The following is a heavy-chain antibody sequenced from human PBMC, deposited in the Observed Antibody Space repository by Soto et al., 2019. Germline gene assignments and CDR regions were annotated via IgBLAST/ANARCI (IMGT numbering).Heavy chain of an antibody. CDR3: ARGDYYDSSGYYGLDDY. J-gene: IGHJ4*02. D-gene: IGHD3-22*01. CDR2: IIPIFGTA. V-gene: IGHV1-69*01. Sequence: QVQLVQSGAEVKKPGSSVKVSCKASGGTFSSYAISWVRQAPGQGLEWMGGIIPIFGTANYAQKFQGRVTITADEATSTAYMELSSLRSEDTAVYYCARGDYYDSSGYYGLDDYWGQGTLVTVSS. CDR1: GGTFSSYA.